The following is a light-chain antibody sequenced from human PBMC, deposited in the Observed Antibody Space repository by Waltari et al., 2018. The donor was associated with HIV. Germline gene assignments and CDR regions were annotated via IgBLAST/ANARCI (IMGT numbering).Light chain of an antibody. Sequence: QSVLTQPPSVSGAPGQRVTIPCTGSSSNIGAGYDVHWYQQLPGTAPKLLIYGNTNRPSGVPDRFSGSKSGTSPSLAITGLQAEDEADYYCQSLRVFGGGTKLTVL. CDR2: GNT. J-gene: IGLJ2*01. V-gene: IGLV1-40*01. CDR3: QSLRV. CDR1: SSNIGAGYD.